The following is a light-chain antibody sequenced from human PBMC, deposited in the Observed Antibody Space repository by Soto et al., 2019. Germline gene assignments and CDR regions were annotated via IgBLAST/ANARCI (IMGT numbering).Light chain of an antibody. J-gene: IGKJ4*01. CDR3: QQLNRYPLT. CDR1: QGISTY. CDR2: AAS. V-gene: IGKV1-39*01. Sequence: DIQMTQSPSSLSASVGARVPITCRARQGISTYLNWYHQKPGKAPKLLIYAASSLQSGVPSRFSGSGSETDFTLTISSLQPEDFATYYCQQLNRYPLTFGGGTKVDIK.